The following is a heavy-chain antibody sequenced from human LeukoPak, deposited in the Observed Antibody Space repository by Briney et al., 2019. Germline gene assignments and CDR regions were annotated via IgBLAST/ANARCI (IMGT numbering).Heavy chain of an antibody. CDR1: GASISSSAYY. CDR3: AGDQGTIQVPYYMDV. J-gene: IGHJ6*03. CDR2: IYYSGNT. Sequence: SETLSLTCIISGASISSSAYYWGWIRQPPGKGLEWIGTIYYSGNTYYNPSLQSRVTISVDTSKNQFSLKLSSVTAADTAVYYCAGDQGTIQVPYYMDVWGKGTTVTISS. V-gene: IGHV4-39*07. D-gene: IGHD2-21*01.